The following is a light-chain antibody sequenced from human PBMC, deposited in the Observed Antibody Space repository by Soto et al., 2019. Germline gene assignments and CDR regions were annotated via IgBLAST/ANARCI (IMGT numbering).Light chain of an antibody. CDR1: SSDVGAYNY. V-gene: IGLV2-8*01. CDR3: SSFASSNTWV. Sequence: QSALTQPPSASGSPGQSVTISCTGTSSDVGAYNYVSWYQQHAGKAPKLVIYEVTKRPSGVPDRFSGSKSANTASLTVSGLQAEDEADYYISSFASSNTWVFGGGTKLTV. J-gene: IGLJ3*02. CDR2: EVT.